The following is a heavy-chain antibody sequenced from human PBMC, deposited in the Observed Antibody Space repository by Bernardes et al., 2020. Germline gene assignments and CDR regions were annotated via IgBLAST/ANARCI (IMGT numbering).Heavy chain of an antibody. CDR3: ARALRRDWYFDL. J-gene: IGHJ2*01. CDR1: GFSFSALW. Sequence: GGSLRLSCAASGFSFSALWMNWVRQAPGKGLEWVANINKDGSEKFYGGSVKGRFTISRDNTVNSLYLQIDSLRVEDTAVYYCARALRRDWYFDLWGRGTLVTVAS. CDR2: INKDGSEK. V-gene: IGHV3-7*01.